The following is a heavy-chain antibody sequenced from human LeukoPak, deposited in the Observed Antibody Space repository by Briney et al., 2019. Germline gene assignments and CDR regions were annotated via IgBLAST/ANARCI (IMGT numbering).Heavy chain of an antibody. Sequence: GGSLRLSCAASQFSISYDWMHWVRQAPGKGLEWVASIKEDGRDIHYLDSVKGRFSISRDNAKKSLYLEMNTLRAEDTAVYYCVRGSGWFFGLWGQGSLVTVSS. CDR3: VRGSGWFFGL. D-gene: IGHD6-19*01. CDR1: QFSISYDW. J-gene: IGHJ4*02. V-gene: IGHV3-7*01. CDR2: IKEDGRDI.